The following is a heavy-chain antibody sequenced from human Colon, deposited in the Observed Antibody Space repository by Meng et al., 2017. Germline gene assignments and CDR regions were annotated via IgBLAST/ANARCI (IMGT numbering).Heavy chain of an antibody. Sequence: GESLKISCAASGFTFSDHYMDWVRQAPGKGLEWVGRSRDRVNSYTTEYVASVKGRFTISRDDSKNSLFLQMNSLKTEDTAVYYCARVLAVIGTNGYGMDVWDQGTTVTVSS. V-gene: IGHV3-72*01. CDR3: ARVLAVIGTNGYGMDV. CDR2: SRDRVNSYTT. J-gene: IGHJ6*02. CDR1: GFTFSDHY. D-gene: IGHD6-19*01.